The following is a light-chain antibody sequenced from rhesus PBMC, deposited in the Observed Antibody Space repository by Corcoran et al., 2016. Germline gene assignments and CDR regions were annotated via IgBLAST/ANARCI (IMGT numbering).Light chain of an antibody. CDR2: KAS. CDR1: QGISSW. J-gene: IGKJ2*01. Sequence: DIQMTQSPSSLSASVGDTVTITCQASQGISSWLAWYQQQPGKAPKLLIYKASSLQIGGPSRFSGSGSGTDFTLTISSLQPEDFATYYGLQYNSSPYSFGQGTKVEI. V-gene: IGKV1-22*01. CDR3: LQYNSSPYS.